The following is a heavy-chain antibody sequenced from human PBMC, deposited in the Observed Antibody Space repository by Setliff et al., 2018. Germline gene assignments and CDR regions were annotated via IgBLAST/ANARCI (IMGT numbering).Heavy chain of an antibody. J-gene: IGHJ5*02. V-gene: IGHV4-4*08. CDR2: MYTSGTT. CDR1: RGSISSSY. CDR3: ARGGGVAAAAWFDP. Sequence: SETLSLTCTVSRGSISSSYWSWIRLPPGKGLEWIGYMYTSGTTEYNPSLNSRVTVSLDTSKNQFSLNLSSVTAADTAVYYCARGGGVAAAAWFDPWGQGTPVTVSS. D-gene: IGHD6-13*01.